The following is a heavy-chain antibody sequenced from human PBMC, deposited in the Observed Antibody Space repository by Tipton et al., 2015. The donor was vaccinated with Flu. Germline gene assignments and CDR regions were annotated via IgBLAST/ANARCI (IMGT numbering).Heavy chain of an antibody. CDR3: ARTLWSGYQYYMDF. CDR2: IYYSWST. J-gene: IGHJ6*03. V-gene: IGHV4-61*01. CDR1: GGSGTSGSYY. D-gene: IGHD3-10*01. Sequence: TLSLTCTVSGGSGTSGSYYWSWIRQPPGKGLEWIGHIYYSWSTNYNPSLKSRVTISVDTSKNQFSLKLSSVTAADTAVYYCARTLWSGYQYYMDFWGIGTTVTVSS.